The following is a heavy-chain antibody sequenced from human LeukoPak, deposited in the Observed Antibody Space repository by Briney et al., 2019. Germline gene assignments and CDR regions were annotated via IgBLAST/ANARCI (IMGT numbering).Heavy chain of an antibody. Sequence: ASETLFISCTVSGGSISSGGYYWSWIRQHPGKGLEWIGYIYYSGSTYYNPSLKSRVTIAVDTSKNQFSLKLSSVTAADTAVYYCARAYGGKQQLFPPNCCRYLWGQGTTVTVSS. CDR3: ARAYGGKQQLFPPNCCRYL. V-gene: IGHV4-31*02. J-gene: IGHJ5*02. D-gene: IGHD6-13*01. CDR1: GGSISSGGYY. CDR2: IYYSGST.